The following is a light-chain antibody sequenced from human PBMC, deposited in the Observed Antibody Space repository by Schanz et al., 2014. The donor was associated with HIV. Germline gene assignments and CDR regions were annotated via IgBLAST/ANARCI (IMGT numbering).Light chain of an antibody. CDR2: AAS. CDR3: QQRT. V-gene: IGKV1-9*01. CDR1: QGISSY. Sequence: DIQLTQSPSFLSASVGDRVTITCRASQGISSYLAWYQQKPGKAPKLLIYAASTLQSGVPSRFSGSGSGTEFTLTISSLQPDDFATYYCQQRTFGQGTKVEIK. J-gene: IGKJ1*01.